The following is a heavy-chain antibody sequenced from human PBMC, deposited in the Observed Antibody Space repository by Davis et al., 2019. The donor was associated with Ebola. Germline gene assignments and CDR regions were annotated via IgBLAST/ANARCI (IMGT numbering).Heavy chain of an antibody. CDR1: DYTFTSYG. D-gene: IGHD3-10*01. Sequence: ASVKVSCKASDYTFTSYGISRVRQAPGQGLEWMGWISAYNGNTNYAQKLQGRVTMTTDTSTSTGYMELRSLRSDDTAVYYCARDSHFYYGSGSYYNVRWYAMDVWGQGTTVTVSS. CDR3: ARDSHFYYGSGSYYNVRWYAMDV. CDR2: ISAYNGNT. J-gene: IGHJ6*02. V-gene: IGHV1-18*01.